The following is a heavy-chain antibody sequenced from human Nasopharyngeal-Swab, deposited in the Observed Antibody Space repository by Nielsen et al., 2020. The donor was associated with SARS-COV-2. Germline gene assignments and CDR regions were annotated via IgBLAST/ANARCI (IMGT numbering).Heavy chain of an antibody. D-gene: IGHD3-10*01. J-gene: IGHJ6*02. CDR3: AKDKEVLGYYGMDV. V-gene: IGHV3-9*01. CDR2: ISWNSGSI. CDR1: GFTFDDYA. Sequence: GGSLRLSCAASGFTFDDYAMHWVRQAPGKGLEWVSGISWNSGSIGYADSVKGRFTISRDNAKNSLYLQMNSLRAEDTALYYCAKDKEVLGYYGMDVWGQGTTVTVSS.